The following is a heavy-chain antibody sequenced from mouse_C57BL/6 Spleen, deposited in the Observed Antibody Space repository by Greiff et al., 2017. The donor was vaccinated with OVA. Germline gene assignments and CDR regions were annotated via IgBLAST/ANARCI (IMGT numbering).Heavy chain of an antibody. CDR1: GFTFSDYG. CDR3: ATPLYYGSSPFAY. Sequence: EVKLVDSGGGLVKPGGSLKLSCAASGFTFSDYGMHWVRQAPEKGLEWVAYISSGSSTIYYADTVKGRFTISRDNAKNTLFLQMTSLRSEDTAMYYCATPLYYGSSPFAYWGQGTLVTVSA. D-gene: IGHD1-1*01. CDR2: ISSGSSTI. J-gene: IGHJ3*01. V-gene: IGHV5-17*01.